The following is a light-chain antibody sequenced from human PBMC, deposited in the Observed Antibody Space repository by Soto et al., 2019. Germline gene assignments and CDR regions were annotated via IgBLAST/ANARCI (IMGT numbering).Light chain of an antibody. CDR3: CSYAGGYTHAV. V-gene: IGLV2-11*01. CDR2: DVS. Sequence: QSALTQPRSVSGPPGQSVSISCSGTSSDVGTYNYVSWYQQHPGKAPKLMIYDVSKRPSGVPDRFSGSKSGNTASLTISGRQAEDEADYYCCSYAGGYTHAVFGGGTKVTVL. CDR1: SSDVGTYNY. J-gene: IGLJ2*01.